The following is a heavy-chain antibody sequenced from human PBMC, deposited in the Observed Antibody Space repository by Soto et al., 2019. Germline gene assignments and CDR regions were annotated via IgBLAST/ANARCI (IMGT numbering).Heavy chain of an antibody. Sequence: PSETLSLTCTVSGGSISSSSFYWGWIRQSPGKGLEWIGSLYYSASTSYYNPSLKSRVTISVDTSKNQFSLKLTSVTAADTAVYYCATTGLRYSQIDYWGQGTLVTVSS. D-gene: IGHD5-18*01. J-gene: IGHJ4*02. CDR3: ATTGLRYSQIDY. CDR1: GGSISSSSFY. V-gene: IGHV4-39*01. CDR2: LYYSAST.